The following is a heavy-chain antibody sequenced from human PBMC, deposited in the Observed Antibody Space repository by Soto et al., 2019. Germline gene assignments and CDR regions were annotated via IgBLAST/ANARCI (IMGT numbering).Heavy chain of an antibody. CDR2: FESGGSI. J-gene: IGHJ4*02. CDR1: GFSVRTIY. V-gene: IGHV3-53*01. Sequence: GSLRLSCAASGFSVRTIYMSWVRQAPGKGLEWVSVFESGGSIYYADSVKGRFIISRDYAKNTVYLQMNSLTVEDTAVYYCARAGVTPDFFDYWGQGTLVTVSS. CDR3: ARAGVTPDFFDY. D-gene: IGHD2-21*02.